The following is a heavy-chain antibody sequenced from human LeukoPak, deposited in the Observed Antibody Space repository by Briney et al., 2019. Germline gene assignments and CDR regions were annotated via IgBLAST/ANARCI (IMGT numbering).Heavy chain of an antibody. CDR1: GFTFSTYV. CDR3: VRGTGY. J-gene: IGHJ4*02. V-gene: IGHV3-64D*06. Sequence: GGSLRLSCSVSGFTFSTYVMHWVRQAPGKGLECVSAISSNGDNTYYADSVKGRFTISRDNSENTLYLQMSSLRADDTAVYYCVRGTGYWGQGTLVTVSS. CDR2: ISSNGDNT.